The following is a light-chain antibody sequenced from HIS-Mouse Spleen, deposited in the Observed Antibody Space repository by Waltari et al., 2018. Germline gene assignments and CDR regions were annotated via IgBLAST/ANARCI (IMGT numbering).Light chain of an antibody. CDR2: GKN. Sequence: SSELTQDPAVSVALGRTARITCHGDSLRSNYASWYQQKPGQAPVLVIYGKNNRPSGIPDRFSGSSSGNTASLTITGAQAEDEADYYCNSRDSSGNHVVFGGGTKLTVL. CDR3: NSRDSSGNHVV. CDR1: SLRSNY. J-gene: IGLJ2*01. V-gene: IGLV3-19*01.